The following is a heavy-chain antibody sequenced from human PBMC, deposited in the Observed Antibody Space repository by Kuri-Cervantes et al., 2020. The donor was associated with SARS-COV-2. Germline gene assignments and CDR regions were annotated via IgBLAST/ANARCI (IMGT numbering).Heavy chain of an antibody. CDR3: AKDRDNTGRPYFFED. Sequence: GGSLRLSCAASGFTFKSYAMNWVRQAPGKGLEWVSGISGTGGGTYYADSVEGRFTISRANSKNMLYLEMKSLRVEDTAVYYCAKDRDNTGRPYFFEDWGQGTLVTVSS. J-gene: IGHJ4*02. V-gene: IGHV3-23*01. D-gene: IGHD2-21*01. CDR1: GFTFKSYA. CDR2: ISGTGGGT.